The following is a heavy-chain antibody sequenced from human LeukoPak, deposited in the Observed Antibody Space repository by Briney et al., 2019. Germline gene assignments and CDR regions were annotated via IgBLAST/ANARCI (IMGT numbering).Heavy chain of an antibody. V-gene: IGHV3-48*03. Sequence: PAGGSLRLSCAASGFTFSSYEMNWVRQAPGKGLEWVSYISSSGSTIYYADSVKGRFTISRDNAKNSLYLQMNSLRAEDTAVYYCARAGRTLIAAIPDCYMDVWGKGTTVTVSS. D-gene: IGHD6-6*01. CDR2: ISSSGSTI. CDR3: ARAGRTLIAAIPDCYMDV. J-gene: IGHJ6*03. CDR1: GFTFSSYE.